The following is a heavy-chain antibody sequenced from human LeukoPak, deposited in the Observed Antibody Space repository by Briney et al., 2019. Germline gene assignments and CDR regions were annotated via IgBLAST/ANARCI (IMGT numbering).Heavy chain of an antibody. Sequence: PSETLSLTCSVSGGSINSGYWSWIRQPPGKGLEWIGYIYYSGSTNYNPSLKSRVTISVDTSKNQFSLKLSSVTAADTAVYYCARDAALLGYSSSWYGDAFDIWGQGTMVTVSS. CDR1: GGSINSGY. CDR3: ARDAALLGYSSSWYGDAFDI. D-gene: IGHD6-13*01. V-gene: IGHV4-59*01. J-gene: IGHJ3*02. CDR2: IYYSGST.